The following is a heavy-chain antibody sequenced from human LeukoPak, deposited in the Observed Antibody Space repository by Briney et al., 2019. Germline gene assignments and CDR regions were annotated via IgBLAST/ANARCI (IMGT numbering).Heavy chain of an antibody. CDR1: GYTFTSYG. CDR3: ARGQHISMVTPLDY. Sequence: ASVKVSCKASGYTFTSYGISWVRQAPGQGLEWMGWISAYNGNTNYAQKLQGRVTMTTDTSTSTAYMVLRSLRSDDTAVYYCARGQHISMVTPLDYWGQGTLVTVSS. V-gene: IGHV1-18*01. CDR2: ISAYNGNT. D-gene: IGHD5-18*01. J-gene: IGHJ4*02.